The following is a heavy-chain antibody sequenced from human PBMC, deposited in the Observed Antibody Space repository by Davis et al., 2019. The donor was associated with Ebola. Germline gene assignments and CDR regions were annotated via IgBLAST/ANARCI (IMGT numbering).Heavy chain of an antibody. J-gene: IGHJ6*04. Sequence: GESLKISCAASGFTFNAYNMNWVRQAPGKGLEWVASISSTSAYIFYADSFKGRFTISRDNAMNSLYLQMDSLRAEDTAVYYCARSGLSFGVVKYHYGMDVWGKGTTVTVSS. CDR2: ISSTSAYI. V-gene: IGHV3-21*04. CDR3: ARSGLSFGVVKYHYGMDV. CDR1: GFTFNAYN. D-gene: IGHD3-3*01.